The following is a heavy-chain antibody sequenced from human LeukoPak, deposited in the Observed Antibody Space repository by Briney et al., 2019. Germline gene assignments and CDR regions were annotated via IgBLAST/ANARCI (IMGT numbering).Heavy chain of an antibody. CDR3: ARDMVAAPRDWFDP. Sequence: SETLSLTCAVSGGSISSGGYSWSWIRQPPGKGLEWIGYIYYSGSTYYNPSLKSRVTISVDTSKNQFSLKLSSVTAADTAVYYCARDMVAAPRDWFDPWGQGTLVTVSS. CDR2: IYYSGST. J-gene: IGHJ5*02. CDR1: GGSISSGGYS. D-gene: IGHD2-15*01. V-gene: IGHV4-30-4*07.